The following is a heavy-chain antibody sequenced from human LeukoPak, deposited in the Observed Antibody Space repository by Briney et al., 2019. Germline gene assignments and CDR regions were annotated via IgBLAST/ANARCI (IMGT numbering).Heavy chain of an antibody. V-gene: IGHV3-11*01. CDR3: ARDRFRYYDFWCGLSGSGLDY. Sequence: PGGSLRLSCAASGFTFSDYYMSWIRQAPGKGLEWGSYISSSGSTIYYADSVKGRFTISRDNAKNSLYLQMNSLRAEDTAVYYCARDRFRYYDFWCGLSGSGLDYWGQGTLVTVSS. D-gene: IGHD3-3*01. CDR1: GFTFSDYY. J-gene: IGHJ4*02. CDR2: ISSSGSTI.